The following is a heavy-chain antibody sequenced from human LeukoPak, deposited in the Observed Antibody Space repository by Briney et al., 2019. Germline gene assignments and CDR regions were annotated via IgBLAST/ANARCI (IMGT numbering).Heavy chain of an antibody. D-gene: IGHD3-10*01. CDR3: ARGVGVASNRFAP. V-gene: IGHV3-30-3*01. Sequence: GGSLRLSCAASGFTFSSYAMHWVRQAPGKGLEWVAVISCDGSNKYYADSVKGRFTIYRYNSKNTLSLQMNSRRAEDTAVYYCARGVGVASNRFAPWGQGTLVTVSS. J-gene: IGHJ5*02. CDR2: ISCDGSNK. CDR1: GFTFSSYA.